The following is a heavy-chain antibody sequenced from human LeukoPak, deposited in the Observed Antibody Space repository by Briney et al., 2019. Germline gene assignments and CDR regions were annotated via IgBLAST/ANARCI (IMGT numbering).Heavy chain of an antibody. Sequence: PSETLSLTCAVSGYSISSGYYWGWIRQPPGKGLEWIGSIYHSGSTYYNPSPKSRVTISVDTSKNQFSLKLSSVTAADTAVYYCARVQTMIVVVIQDWGQGTLVTVSS. CDR3: ARVQTMIVVVIQD. CDR1: GYSISSGYY. CDR2: IYHSGST. D-gene: IGHD3-22*01. J-gene: IGHJ4*02. V-gene: IGHV4-38-2*01.